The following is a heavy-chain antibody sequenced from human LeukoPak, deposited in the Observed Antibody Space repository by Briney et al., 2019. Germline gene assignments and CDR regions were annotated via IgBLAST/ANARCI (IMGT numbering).Heavy chain of an antibody. CDR2: INPNSGGT. Sequence: ASVKVSCRASGYTFTGYYMHWVRQAPGQGLEWMGWINPNSGGTNYAQKFQGRVTMTRDTSISTAYMELSRPRSDDTAVYYCARVTGTYCGGDCYSGFDYWGQGTLVTVSS. CDR1: GYTFTGYY. V-gene: IGHV1-2*02. J-gene: IGHJ4*02. D-gene: IGHD2-21*01. CDR3: ARVTGTYCGGDCYSGFDY.